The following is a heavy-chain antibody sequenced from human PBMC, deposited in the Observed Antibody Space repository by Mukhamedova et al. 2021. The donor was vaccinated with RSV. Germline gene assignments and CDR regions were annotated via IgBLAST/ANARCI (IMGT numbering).Heavy chain of an antibody. CDR3: VKPFTVADQFDS. Sequence: VRQVPGKGLTFVSGVSSNGGSTYYTDSVRDRFTISRDNSRNTVYLQMTSLRPEDTAVYYCVKPFTVADQFDSSGQGSMVTVSS. V-gene: IGHV3-64D*06. J-gene: IGHJ4*02. CDR2: VSSNGGST. D-gene: IGHD6-19*01.